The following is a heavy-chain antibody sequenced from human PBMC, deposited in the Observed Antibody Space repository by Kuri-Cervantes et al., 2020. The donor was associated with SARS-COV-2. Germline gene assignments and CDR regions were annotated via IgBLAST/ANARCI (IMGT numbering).Heavy chain of an antibody. J-gene: IGHJ4*02. D-gene: IGHD6-19*01. CDR2: ISTDGSST. CDR1: GFTFSRYW. V-gene: IGHV3-74*01. CDR3: ARDPRLADYFDY. Sequence: GESLKISCTASGFTFSRYWIHWVRQAPGKGLVWVSRISTDGSSTSYADSVKGRFTISRDNVKNTLYLEMNSLGAEDTAVYYCARDPRLADYFDYWGQGTLVTVSS.